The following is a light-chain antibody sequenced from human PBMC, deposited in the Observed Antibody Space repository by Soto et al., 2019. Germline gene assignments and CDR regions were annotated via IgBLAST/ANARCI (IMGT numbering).Light chain of an antibody. CDR3: GTWDIRLNINWV. J-gene: IGLJ3*02. V-gene: IGLV1-51*02. Sequence: QSVLTQPPSVSAAPGQKVTISCSGSSSNIGNNYVSWYQHLPGTAPRLLIFENNKRSSGIPDRFSGSKSGTSATLAITGLQTGDEADYYCGTWDIRLNINWVFGGGTKLTVL. CDR1: SSNIGNNY. CDR2: ENN.